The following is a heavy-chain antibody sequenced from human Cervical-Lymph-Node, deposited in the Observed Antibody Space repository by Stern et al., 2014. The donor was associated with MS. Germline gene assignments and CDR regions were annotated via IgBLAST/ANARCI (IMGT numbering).Heavy chain of an antibody. Sequence: QVQLVQSGAEVKKPGASVKVSCKASGYTFTSYYIHWVLQAPGQGPEWIGTINPSGGSTSYAQKFKGRVTFNRETSPSTVYMELNSLRSEDTAVYYCAREHTAMGFGYWGQGTLVTVSS. D-gene: IGHD5-18*01. CDR1: GYTFTSYY. V-gene: IGHV1-46*01. CDR3: AREHTAMGFGY. J-gene: IGHJ4*02. CDR2: INPSGGST.